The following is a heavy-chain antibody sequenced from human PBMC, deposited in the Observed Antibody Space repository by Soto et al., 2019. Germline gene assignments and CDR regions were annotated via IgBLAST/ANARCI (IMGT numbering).Heavy chain of an antibody. CDR3: ASLGDSGSYLWSFDY. J-gene: IGHJ4*02. CDR2: INPNSGGT. D-gene: IGHD3-10*01. V-gene: IGHV1-2*02. CDR1: GYSFTDYH. Sequence: ASVKVSCKASGYSFTDYHIHWVRQAPGQGLEWMGWINPNSGGTNYAQKFQGRVTMTRDTSISTAYMELSRLRSDDTAVYYCASLGDSGSYLWSFDYWGQGXLVTVSS.